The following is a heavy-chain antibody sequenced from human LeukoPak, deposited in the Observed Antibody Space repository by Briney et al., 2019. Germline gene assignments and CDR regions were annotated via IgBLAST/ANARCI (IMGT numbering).Heavy chain of an antibody. CDR2: INPNSGGT. CDR3: ARDRYLCNSTSCYGKYNLFDP. Sequence: ASVKVSCKASGYTFTGYYMHWVRQAPGQGLEWMGWINPNSGGTNYAQKFQGRVTMTRDTSISAAYMELSRLRSDDTAVYYCARDRYLCNSTSCYGKYNLFDPWGQGTLVTVSS. V-gene: IGHV1-2*02. D-gene: IGHD2-2*01. CDR1: GYTFTGYY. J-gene: IGHJ5*02.